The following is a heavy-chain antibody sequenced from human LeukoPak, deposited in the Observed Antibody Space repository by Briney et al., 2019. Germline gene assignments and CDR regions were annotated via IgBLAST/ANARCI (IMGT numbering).Heavy chain of an antibody. CDR2: ISYTGTT. J-gene: IGHJ3*02. CDR1: GGSISSYY. CDR3: ASGCSSTSCYINDAFDI. D-gene: IGHD2-2*02. V-gene: IGHV4-59*08. Sequence: SETLSLTCTVSGGSISSYYWSWIRQPPGKGLEWIGYISYTGTTNYNPSLKSRVTISVDTSKNQFSLKLSSVTAADTAVYYCASGCSSTSCYINDAFDIWGQGTMVTVSS.